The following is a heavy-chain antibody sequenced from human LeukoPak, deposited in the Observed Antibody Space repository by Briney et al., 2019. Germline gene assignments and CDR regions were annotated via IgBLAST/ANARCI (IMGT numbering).Heavy chain of an antibody. V-gene: IGHV3-23*01. CDR1: GFTFSSYA. CDR3: ARDKVVTAMHYYYYGMDV. CDR2: ISVSGGST. Sequence: GGSLRLSCAASGFTFSSYAMSWVRQAPGKGLEWVSVISVSGGSTYYADSVKGRFTISRDNSKNTLYLQMNSLRAEDTAVYYCARDKVVTAMHYYYYGMDVWGQGTTVTVSS. J-gene: IGHJ6*02. D-gene: IGHD2-21*02.